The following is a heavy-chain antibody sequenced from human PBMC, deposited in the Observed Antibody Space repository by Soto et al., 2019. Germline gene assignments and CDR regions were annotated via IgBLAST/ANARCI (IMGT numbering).Heavy chain of an antibody. CDR2: VYNSGST. D-gene: IGHD6-13*01. V-gene: IGHV4-59*01. J-gene: IGHJ4*02. CDR1: GGSISSNY. CDR3: ARYRREAVAGYTLDN. Sequence: SETLSLTYTVSGGSISSNYWTWIRQPPGKGLEWIGYVYNSGSTNYNPSLKSRVTISEDTSKSQFSLKVNSMTAADTAVYYCARYRREAVAGYTLDNWGQGILVTVSS.